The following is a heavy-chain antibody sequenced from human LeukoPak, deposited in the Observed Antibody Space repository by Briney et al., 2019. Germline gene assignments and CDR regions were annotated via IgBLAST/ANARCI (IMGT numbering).Heavy chain of an antibody. V-gene: IGHV4-59*08. J-gene: IGHJ4*02. D-gene: IGHD2-15*01. CDR2: IYHSGST. CDR3: ATTGRRALSYFDY. Sequence: SETLSLTCTVAGGSISSYYWSWIRQPPGKGLEWIGYIYHSGSTNYNPSLKSRVTISVDTSKNQFSLKLSSVTAADTAMYYCATTGRRALSYFDYWGQGTLVTVSS. CDR1: GGSISSYY.